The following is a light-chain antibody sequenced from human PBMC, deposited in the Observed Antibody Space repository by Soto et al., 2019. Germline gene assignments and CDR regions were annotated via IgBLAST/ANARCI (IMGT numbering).Light chain of an antibody. CDR3: QQYYTTPSWA. J-gene: IGKJ1*01. CDR2: WAS. CDR1: QNVLSSSNNKNY. V-gene: IGKV4-1*01. Sequence: DIVMTQSPDSLAVSLGERATINCKSSQNVLSSSNNKNYLAWYQQKVGQTPRLLIYWASTRESGVPDRFSGSGSGTDFTLPISNLQPEDVAVYYCQQYYTTPSWAFGQGTKVEIK.